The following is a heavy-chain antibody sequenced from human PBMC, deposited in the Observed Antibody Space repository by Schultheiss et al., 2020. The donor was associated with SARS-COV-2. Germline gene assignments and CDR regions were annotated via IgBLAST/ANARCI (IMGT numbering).Heavy chain of an antibody. CDR1: GFTVSSYG. V-gene: IGHV3-33*08. CDR3: ARSGGDSGREPEGGSCHLGY. D-gene: IGHD2-15*01. CDR2: IWYDGSNK. Sequence: GGSLRLSCAASGFTVSSYGMHWVRQATGKGLEWVAVIWYDGSNKYYADSVKGRFTISRDNSKKTLYLEMISLRAKDTTVYYCARSGGDSGREPEGGSCHLGYWGQGSLVTVCS. J-gene: IGHJ4*02.